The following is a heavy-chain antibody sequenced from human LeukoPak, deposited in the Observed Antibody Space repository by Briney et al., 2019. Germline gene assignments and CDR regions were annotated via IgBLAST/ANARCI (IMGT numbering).Heavy chain of an antibody. J-gene: IGHJ6*03. V-gene: IGHV1-2*02. Sequence: ASVKVSCKASGYTFTGYYMHWVRQAPGQGLEWMGWINPNSGGTNYAQKFQGRVTMTRDTSISTAYMELSRLRSDDTAVYYCARDKVATIIPRYYYMDVWGKGTTVTVSS. CDR3: ARDKVATIIPRYYYMDV. D-gene: IGHD5-12*01. CDR2: INPNSGGT. CDR1: GYTFTGYY.